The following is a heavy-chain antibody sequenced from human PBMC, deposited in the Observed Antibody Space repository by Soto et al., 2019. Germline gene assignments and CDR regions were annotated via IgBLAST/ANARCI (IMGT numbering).Heavy chain of an antibody. Sequence: GESLKISCKGSGYSFTSYWIGWVRQMPGKGLKWMGIIYPGDSDTRYSPSFQGQVTISADKSISTAYLQWSSLKASDTAMYYCARGASIMITFGGVIVNASPVGWFDPWGQGTLVTVSS. CDR2: IYPGDSDT. D-gene: IGHD3-16*02. CDR3: ARGASIMITFGGVIVNASPVGWFDP. CDR1: GYSFTSYW. J-gene: IGHJ5*02. V-gene: IGHV5-51*01.